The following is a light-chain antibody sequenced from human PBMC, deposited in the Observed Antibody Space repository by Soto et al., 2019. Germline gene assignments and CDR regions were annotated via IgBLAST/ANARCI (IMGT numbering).Light chain of an antibody. J-gene: IGKJ1*01. CDR2: AGS. V-gene: IGKV3D-15*01. Sequence: EIVLTQSPGTLSVSPGDRVTLSCRASQSISINLAWYQHKPGQAPRLLIHAGSTRATGIPVRISGSGSGTEFTLTISSLQSEDFAVYYCQQFRNWPWTFGQGTKVDIK. CDR1: QSISIN. CDR3: QQFRNWPWT.